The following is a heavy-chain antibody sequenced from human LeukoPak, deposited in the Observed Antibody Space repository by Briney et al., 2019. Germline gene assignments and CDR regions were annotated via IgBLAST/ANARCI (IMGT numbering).Heavy chain of an antibody. J-gene: IGHJ4*02. Sequence: GGSLRLSCVASGFTFSSYAMSWVRQAPGKGLEWVSAISGSGGSTYYADSVKGRFTISRDNSKNTLYLQMNSLRAEDTAVYYCAKDLWFGESFDYWGQGTLVTVSS. V-gene: IGHV3-23*01. CDR1: GFTFSSYA. D-gene: IGHD3-10*01. CDR2: ISGSGGST. CDR3: AKDLWFGESFDY.